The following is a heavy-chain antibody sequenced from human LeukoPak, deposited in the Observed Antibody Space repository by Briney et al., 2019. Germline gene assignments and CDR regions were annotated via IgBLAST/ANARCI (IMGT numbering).Heavy chain of an antibody. D-gene: IGHD3-16*01. Sequence: SVKVSCKASGGTFSSYTISWVRQAPGQGLEWMGRIIPILGIANYAQKFQGRVTITADKSTSTANMELSSLRSEDTAVYYCAREGRSGIIWFDPWGQGTLVTVSS. CDR3: AREGRSGIIWFDP. CDR1: GGTFSSYT. CDR2: IIPILGIA. V-gene: IGHV1-69*04. J-gene: IGHJ5*02.